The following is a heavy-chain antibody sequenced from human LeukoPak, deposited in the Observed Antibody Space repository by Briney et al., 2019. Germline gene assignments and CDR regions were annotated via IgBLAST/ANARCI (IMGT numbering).Heavy chain of an antibody. CDR2: INHNGNVN. D-gene: IGHD3-16*01. CDR3: ARGGGLDV. J-gene: IGHJ6*02. CDR1: EFTFSSYS. V-gene: IGHV3-7*03. Sequence: GGSLRLSCAASEFTFSSYSMNWARQAPGKGLEWVASINHNGNVNYYVDSVKGRFTISRDNAKNSLYLQMSNLRAEDTAVYFCARGGGLDVWAKGPRSPSP.